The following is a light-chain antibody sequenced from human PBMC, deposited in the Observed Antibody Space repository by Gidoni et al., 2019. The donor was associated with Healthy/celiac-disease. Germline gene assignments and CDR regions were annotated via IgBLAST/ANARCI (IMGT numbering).Light chain of an antibody. Sequence: DTQMTQSPSSLSASVGDRVTITCRASQSISSYLNWYQQKPGKAPQLLIYAASSLQSGVPSRFSGSGSGTDFTLTISSLQPEDFATYYCQQSYSTPPLTFXGXTKVXIK. V-gene: IGKV1-39*01. CDR3: QQSYSTPPLT. CDR2: AAS. J-gene: IGKJ4*01. CDR1: QSISSY.